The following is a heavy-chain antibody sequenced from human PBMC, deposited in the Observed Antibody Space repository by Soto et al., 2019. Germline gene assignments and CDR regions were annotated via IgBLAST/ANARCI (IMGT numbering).Heavy chain of an antibody. CDR1: GGSFSGYY. V-gene: IGHV4-34*01. CDR2: INHSGST. D-gene: IGHD1-7*01. CDR3: ARDGQTGTTDYNWFDP. J-gene: IGHJ5*02. Sequence: PETLSLTCAVYGGSFSGYYWSWIRQPPRKGLEWIGEINHSGSTNYNPSLKSRVTISVDTSKNQFSLKLSSVTAADTAVYYCARDGQTGTTDYNWFDPWGQGTLVTVSS.